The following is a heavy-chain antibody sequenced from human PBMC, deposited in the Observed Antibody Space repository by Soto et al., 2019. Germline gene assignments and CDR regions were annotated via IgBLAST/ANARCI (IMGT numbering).Heavy chain of an antibody. CDR1: GGTFSSYA. V-gene: IGHV1-69*13. CDR2: IIPIFGTA. D-gene: IGHD1-26*01. J-gene: IGHJ6*04. Sequence: SVKVSCKASGGTFSSYAISWVRQAPGQGLEWMGGIIPIFGTANYAQKFQGRVTITADESTSTAYMELSSLRSEDTAVYYCASESGSIPPPPHYCGMDVWGRGTTVTVSS. CDR3: ASESGSIPPPPHYCGMDV.